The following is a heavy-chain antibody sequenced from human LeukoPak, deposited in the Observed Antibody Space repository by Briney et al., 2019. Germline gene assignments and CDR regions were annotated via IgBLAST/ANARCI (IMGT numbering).Heavy chain of an antibody. D-gene: IGHD1-7*01. CDR3: ARDNWNYGSSMDV. V-gene: IGHV4-4*02. J-gene: IGHJ6*02. CDR2: IYHSGST. CDR1: GGSISSSNW. Sequence: KTSGTLSLTCAVSGGSISSSNWWSWVRQPPGKGLEWIGEIYHSGSTNYNPSLKSRVTMSVDKSKNQFSLKLSSVTAADTAVYYCARDNWNYGSSMDVWGQGTTVTVSS.